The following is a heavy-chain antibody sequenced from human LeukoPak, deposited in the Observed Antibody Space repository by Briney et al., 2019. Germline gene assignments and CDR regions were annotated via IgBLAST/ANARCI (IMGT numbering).Heavy chain of an antibody. Sequence: VASVKVSCKASGYTFTSYGISWVRQAPGQGLEWMGWISAYNGNTNYAQKLQGRVTMTTDTSTSTAYMELRSLRSDDTAVYYCAGENVLRYFDWLLASAPTHDYFDYWGQGTLVTVSS. CDR3: AGENVLRYFDWLLASAPTHDYFDY. D-gene: IGHD3-9*01. CDR2: ISAYNGNT. J-gene: IGHJ4*02. V-gene: IGHV1-18*01. CDR1: GYTFTSYG.